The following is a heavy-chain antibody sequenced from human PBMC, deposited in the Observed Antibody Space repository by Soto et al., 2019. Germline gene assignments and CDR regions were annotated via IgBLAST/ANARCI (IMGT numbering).Heavy chain of an antibody. CDR2: INSDGSRR. D-gene: IGHD4-17*01. Sequence: EVQLVESGGGLVQPGGSLRLSCAASGFTFSNYWMFWVRQAPGKGLVWVSRINSDGSRRDYTDSVKGRFTISRDNARNTLYLQMSSLRAEDTAVYYCARGPGDYSFDYWGQGPLVTVSA. CDR3: ARGPGDYSFDY. J-gene: IGHJ4*02. V-gene: IGHV3-74*01. CDR1: GFTFSNYW.